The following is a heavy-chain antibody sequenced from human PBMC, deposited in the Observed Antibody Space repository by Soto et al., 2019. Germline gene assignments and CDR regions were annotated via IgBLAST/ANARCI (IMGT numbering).Heavy chain of an antibody. CDR2: INPSGGST. CDR3: ARDASLIDGYSSGWRRAWFDP. CDR1: GYTFTSYY. V-gene: IGHV1-46*01. D-gene: IGHD6-19*01. Sequence: GASVKVSCKASGYTFTSYYMHWVRQAPGQGLEWMGIINPSGGSTSYAQKFQGRVTMTRDTSTSTVYMELSSLRSEDTAVYYCARDASLIDGYSSGWRRAWFDPWGQGTLVTVSS. J-gene: IGHJ5*02.